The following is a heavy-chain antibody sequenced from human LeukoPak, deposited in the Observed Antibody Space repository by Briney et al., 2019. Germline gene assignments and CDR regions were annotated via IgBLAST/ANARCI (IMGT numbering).Heavy chain of an antibody. D-gene: IGHD3-3*01. V-gene: IGHV3-48*02. J-gene: IGHJ6*02. CDR1: QSTFSYYS. CDR2: ISSSSSTI. CDR3: TRARALQGFLEWGPKSRHHYYSMDV. Sequence: GGSLRLSCVASQSTFSYYSMNWVRQAPGKGLEWVSYISSSSSTIYYADSVKGRFTISRDNAKNSLYLQLNSLRDEDTAVYYCTRARALQGFLEWGPKSRHHYYSMDVWGQGTTVTVSS.